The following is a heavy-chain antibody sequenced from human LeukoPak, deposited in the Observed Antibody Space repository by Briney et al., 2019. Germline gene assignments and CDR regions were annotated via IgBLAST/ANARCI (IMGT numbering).Heavy chain of an antibody. J-gene: IGHJ4*02. CDR1: GYSFTSCW. CDR3: AVMTYDSSGYYNGYFDY. D-gene: IGHD3-22*01. Sequence: GESLKISCKGSGYSFTSCWISWVRQMPGKGLEWMGIVYPGDSDTRYSPSFQGQVTISADKSISTAYLQWSSLKASDTAMYYCAVMTYDSSGYYNGYFDYWGQGTLVTVSS. CDR2: VYPGDSDT. V-gene: IGHV5-51*01.